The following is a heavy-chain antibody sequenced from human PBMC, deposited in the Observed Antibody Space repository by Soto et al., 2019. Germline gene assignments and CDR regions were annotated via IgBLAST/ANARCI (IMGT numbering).Heavy chain of an antibody. V-gene: IGHV3-23*01. D-gene: IGHD6-13*01. CDR1: GFTFTNYA. CDR3: AKTIRGGYSSSWYYFDY. J-gene: IGHJ4*02. Sequence: EVQLLESGGDLVQPGGSLRLSCAASGFTFTNYAMTWVRQGPGKGLEWVSTISGGGSITYYADSLKGRFTISRDNSKNTLYLQINSLRAEDTAVYYCAKTIRGGYSSSWYYFDYWGQGTLVTVSS. CDR2: ISGGGSIT.